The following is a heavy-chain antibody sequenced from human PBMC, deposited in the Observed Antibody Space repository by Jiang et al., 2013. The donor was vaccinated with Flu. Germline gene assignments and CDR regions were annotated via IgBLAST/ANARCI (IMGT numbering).Heavy chain of an antibody. CDR3: ASDSSGYHPAYDY. CDR1: GGSFSGYY. V-gene: IGHV4-34*01. D-gene: IGHD3-22*01. Sequence: GLVKPSQTLSLTCAVYGGSFSGYYWSWIRQPPGKGLEWIGEINHSGSTNYNPSLKSRVTISVDTSKNQFSLKLSSVTAADTAVYYCASDSSGYHPAYDYWGQGTLVTVSS. CDR2: INHSGST. J-gene: IGHJ4*02.